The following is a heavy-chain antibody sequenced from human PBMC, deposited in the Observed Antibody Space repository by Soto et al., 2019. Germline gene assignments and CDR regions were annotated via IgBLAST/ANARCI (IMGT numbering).Heavy chain of an antibody. CDR2: ISYSGST. J-gene: IGHJ5*02. D-gene: IGHD6-13*01. Sequence: PSETLSLTCTVSGGSISSGEYYWTWIRQPPGKGLEWIGYISYSGSTHYSPSLKSRVSITVDTSKNQFSLNLASVTAADTAVYYCARLLDQHSSSWAAGWFDPWGQGTLVTVSS. CDR1: GGSISSGEYY. V-gene: IGHV4-30-4*01. CDR3: ARLLDQHSSSWAAGWFDP.